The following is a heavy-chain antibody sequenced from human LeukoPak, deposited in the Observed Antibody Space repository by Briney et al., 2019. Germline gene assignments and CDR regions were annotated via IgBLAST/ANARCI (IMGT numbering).Heavy chain of an antibody. CDR3: ARDNPTRLAHCSGGSCYTGAYYYYYYMDV. CDR1: GGTFSSYA. Sequence: SVKVSCKASGGTFSSYAISWVRQAPGQGLEWMGGIIPIFGTANYAQKFQGRVTITADESTSTAYMELSSLRSEDTAVYYCARDNPTRLAHCSGGSCYTGAYYYYYYMDVWGKGTTVTVSS. CDR2: IIPIFGTA. V-gene: IGHV1-69*13. J-gene: IGHJ6*03. D-gene: IGHD2-15*01.